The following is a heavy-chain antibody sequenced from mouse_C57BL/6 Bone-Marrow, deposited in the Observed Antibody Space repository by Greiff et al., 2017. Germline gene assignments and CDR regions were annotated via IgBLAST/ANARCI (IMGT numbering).Heavy chain of an antibody. D-gene: IGHD1-1*01. CDR2: ISSGGSYT. CDR1: GFTFSSYG. J-gene: IGHJ4*01. CDR3: ARITTVVAHYAMDY. V-gene: IGHV5-6*01. Sequence: EVKLMESGGDLVKPGGSLKLSCAASGFTFSSYGMSWVRQTPDKRLEWVATISSGGSYTYYPDSVKGRFTISRDNAKNTLYLQMSSLKSEDTAMYYCARITTVVAHYAMDYWGQGPSVTVSS.